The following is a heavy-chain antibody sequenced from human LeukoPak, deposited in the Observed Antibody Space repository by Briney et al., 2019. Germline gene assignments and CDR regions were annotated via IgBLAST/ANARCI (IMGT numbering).Heavy chain of an antibody. V-gene: IGHV3-21*01. D-gene: IGHD2-15*01. J-gene: IGHJ4*02. CDR1: GFTFSSYT. CDR2: ITSTSTYI. Sequence: GGSLRLSCAASGFTFSSYTINWVRQTPGKGLEWVSSITSTSTYIYYADSVKGRFTISRDNAKNSLYLQMNSLRAEDTAVYYCARDLGGWYFDYWGQGTLVTVSS. CDR3: ARDLGGWYFDY.